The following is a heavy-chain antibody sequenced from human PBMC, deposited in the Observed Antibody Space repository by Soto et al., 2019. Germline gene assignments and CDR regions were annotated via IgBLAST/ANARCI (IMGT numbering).Heavy chain of an antibody. J-gene: IGHJ4*02. Sequence: EVQLVESGGGLVQPGGSLRLSCAASGFTFSSYSINWVRQAPGKGLEWVSYISTTSSTIYYADSVKGRFTISRDNAKNSLYLQMNSLRAEDTAVYYCARDGLWGSYRFDSWGQGTLVTVSS. CDR1: GFTFSSYS. CDR2: ISTTSSTI. D-gene: IGHD3-16*02. CDR3: ARDGLWGSYRFDS. V-gene: IGHV3-48*01.